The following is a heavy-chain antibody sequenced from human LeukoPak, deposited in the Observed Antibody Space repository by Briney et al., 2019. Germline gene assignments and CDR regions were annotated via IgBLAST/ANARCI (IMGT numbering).Heavy chain of an antibody. D-gene: IGHD2-15*01. Sequence: SETLSLTCTVSGGSISSCYWSWIRQPAGKGLEWIGRIYTSGSTNYNPSLETRVTMSVDTSKNQFSLKLNSVTAADTAVYYCARTSWVAAYLSGNYYYYYYMDVWGKGTTVTVSS. CDR2: IYTSGST. V-gene: IGHV4-4*07. J-gene: IGHJ6*03. CDR1: GGSISSCY. CDR3: ARTSWVAAYLSGNYYYYYYMDV.